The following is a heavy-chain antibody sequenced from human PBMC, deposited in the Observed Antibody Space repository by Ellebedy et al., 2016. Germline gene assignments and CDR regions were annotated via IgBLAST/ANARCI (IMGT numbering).Heavy chain of an antibody. Sequence: GESLKISCAASGFTLNNYAMTWIRQAAGEGLEWVSGISGSGGSTYDAGSVKGRFTISRDSSKNTLYLDMDSLRAEDTAIYYCAKCRHINGCLLDYWGQGTLVTVSS. J-gene: IGHJ4*02. CDR3: AKCRHINGCLLDY. CDR2: ISGSGGST. V-gene: IGHV3-23*01. CDR1: GFTLNNYA. D-gene: IGHD6-19*01.